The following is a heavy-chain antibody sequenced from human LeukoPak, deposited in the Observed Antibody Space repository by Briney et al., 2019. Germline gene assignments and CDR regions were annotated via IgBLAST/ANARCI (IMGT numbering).Heavy chain of an antibody. V-gene: IGHV4-39*01. D-gene: IGHD3-3*01. Sequence: PSETLSLTCTVSGGSISSSSYYWGWIRQPPVKGLEWIGSIYYYGSTYYSPSLKSRVAISVDTSKNQFSLKLSSVTAADTAVYYCARGSNDFWSGYYNWFDPWGQGTLVTVSS. CDR3: ARGSNDFWSGYYNWFDP. J-gene: IGHJ5*02. CDR1: GGSISSSSYY. CDR2: IYYYGST.